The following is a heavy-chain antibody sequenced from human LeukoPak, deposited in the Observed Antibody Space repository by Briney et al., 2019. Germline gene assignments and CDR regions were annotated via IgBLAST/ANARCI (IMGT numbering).Heavy chain of an antibody. V-gene: IGHV4-31*03. CDR2: IYYSGST. CDR3: ARGMAVVTFDY. J-gene: IGHJ4*02. D-gene: IGHD6-19*01. CDR1: GGSISSGGYY. Sequence: PSETLSLTCTVSGGSISSGGYYWSSIRQHPGKGLEWIGYIYYSGSTYYNPSLKSRVTISVDTSKNQFSLKLSSVTAADTAVYYCARGMAVVTFDYWGQGTLVTVSS.